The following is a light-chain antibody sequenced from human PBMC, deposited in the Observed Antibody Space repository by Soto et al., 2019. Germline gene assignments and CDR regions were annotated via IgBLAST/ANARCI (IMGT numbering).Light chain of an antibody. V-gene: IGKV3-11*01. CDR3: HQRTNWPIT. J-gene: IGKJ5*01. Sequence: ETVLTQSPASLSFSPGERATLSCRASQNIGTYLAWYQQKPGQAPRLLIYDASNRATGIPARFSGSGSGTDFTLTISSLAPEDVAVYYCHQRTNWPITFGQGTRLEI. CDR2: DAS. CDR1: QNIGTY.